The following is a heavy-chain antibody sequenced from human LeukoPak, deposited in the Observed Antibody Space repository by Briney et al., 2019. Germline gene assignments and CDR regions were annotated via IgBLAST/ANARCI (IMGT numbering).Heavy chain of an antibody. D-gene: IGHD5-24*01. CDR1: GYTFTSYG. CDR3: ARDLSDGPWGEAFDI. Sequence: GASVKVSCKASGYTFTSYGISWVRQAPGQGLEWMGWISAYNGNTNYAQKLQGRVTMTTDTSTSTAYMELRSLRSDDTAVYYCARDLSDGPWGEAFDIWGQGTMVTVSS. V-gene: IGHV1-18*01. CDR2: ISAYNGNT. J-gene: IGHJ3*02.